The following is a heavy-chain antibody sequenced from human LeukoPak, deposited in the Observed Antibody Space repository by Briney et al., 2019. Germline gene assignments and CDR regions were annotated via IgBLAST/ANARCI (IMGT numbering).Heavy chain of an antibody. J-gene: IGHJ5*02. CDR1: GYSFTTFG. CDR2: VSTYNGNT. CDR3: ARAGGRSWFDP. V-gene: IGHV1-18*01. Sequence: ASVKVSCKASGYSFTTFGISWVRQVPGQGLEWMGWVSTYNGNTNYAQKVQGRVTMTTDTSTSTAYMELSRLTSDDTAVYYCARAGGRSWFDPWGQGTLVTVSS.